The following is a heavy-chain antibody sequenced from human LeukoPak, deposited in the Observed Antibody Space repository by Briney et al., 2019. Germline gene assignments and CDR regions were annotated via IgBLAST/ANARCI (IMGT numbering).Heavy chain of an antibody. CDR1: GGSISSYY. J-gene: IGHJ4*02. Sequence: PSETLSLTCTVSGGSISSYYWSWIRQPPGKGLEWIGYIYYSGSTNYNPSLKSRVTISVDTSKNQFSLKLSSVTAADTAVYYCARDREKFDYWGQGTLVTVSS. V-gene: IGHV4-59*01. CDR2: IYYSGST. CDR3: ARDREKFDY.